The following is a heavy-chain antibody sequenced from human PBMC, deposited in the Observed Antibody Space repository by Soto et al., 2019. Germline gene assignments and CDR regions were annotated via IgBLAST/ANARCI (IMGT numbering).Heavy chain of an antibody. CDR1: GGTVASSHW. V-gene: IGHV4-4*02. CDR3: AREIVTAGGNNYFDP. Sequence: QVQLQESGPRLVKPSGSLSLTCGVSGGTVASSHWWSWVRQSPGGGLEWIGNVYHTGDTYFNPSLQSRVTISVDKSNHQFSLRLNSLTAADTAVYFCAREIVTAGGNNYFDPWGPGTLVTVSS. CDR2: VYHTGDT. J-gene: IGHJ5*02. D-gene: IGHD3-16*01.